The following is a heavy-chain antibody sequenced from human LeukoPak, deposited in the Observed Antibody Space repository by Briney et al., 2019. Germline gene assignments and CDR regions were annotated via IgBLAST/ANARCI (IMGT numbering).Heavy chain of an antibody. CDR1: GYTLTSYA. V-gene: IGHV7-4-1*02. D-gene: IGHD1-20*01. CDR3: ARDVTPSNWNPGHYYYYMDV. CDR2: INTNTGNP. J-gene: IGHJ6*03. Sequence: ASVKVSCKASGYTLTSYAMNWVRQAPGQGLEWMGWINTNTGNPTYAQGFTGRFVFSLDTSVSTAYLQISSLKAEDTAVYYCARDVTPSNWNPGHYYYYMDVWGKGTTVTVSS.